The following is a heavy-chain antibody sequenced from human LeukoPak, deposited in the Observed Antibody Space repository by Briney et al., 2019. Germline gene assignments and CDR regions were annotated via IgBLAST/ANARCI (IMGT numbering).Heavy chain of an antibody. V-gene: IGHV1-46*01. J-gene: IGHJ4*02. CDR2: INPSGGTT. Sequence: ASVKVSCKASGYTFTSYHMHWVRQAPGQGLEWMGIINPSGGTTNYAQKFRGRVTMTRDMSTSTVYMELSSLRSEDTAVYYCATFYYYDSSGYGRFDYWGQGTLVTVSS. CDR1: GYTFTSYH. D-gene: IGHD3-22*01. CDR3: ATFYYYDSSGYGRFDY.